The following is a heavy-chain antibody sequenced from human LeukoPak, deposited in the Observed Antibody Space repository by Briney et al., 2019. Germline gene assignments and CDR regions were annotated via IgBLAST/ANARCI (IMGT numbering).Heavy chain of an antibody. CDR2: INPSGGST. D-gene: IGHD6-13*01. V-gene: IGHV1-46*01. CDR1: GYTFTSYY. Sequence: ASVKVSCKASGYTFTSYYMHWVRQAPGQGLEWMGIINPSGGSTSYAQKSQGRVTMTRDTSTSTVYMELSSLRSEDTAVYYCASVDTAAGTPFGHWGQGTLVTVSS. J-gene: IGHJ1*01. CDR3: ASVDTAAGTPFGH.